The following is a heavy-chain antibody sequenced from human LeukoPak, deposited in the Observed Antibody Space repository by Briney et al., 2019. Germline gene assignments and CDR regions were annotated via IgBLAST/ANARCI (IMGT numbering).Heavy chain of an antibody. CDR3: ARKLVLDY. V-gene: IGHV3-30*04. CDR1: GFTFSSYA. CDR2: ISYDGSNK. J-gene: IGHJ4*02. D-gene: IGHD6-13*01. Sequence: GGSLRLSCAASGFTFSSYAMHWVRQAPGKGLEWVAVISYDGSNKYYADSVKGRFTISRDNSKNTLYLQMNSLRAKDTAVYYCARKLVLDYWGQGTLVTVSS.